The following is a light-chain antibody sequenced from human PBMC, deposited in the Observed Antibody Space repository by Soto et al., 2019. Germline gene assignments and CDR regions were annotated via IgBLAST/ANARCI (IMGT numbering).Light chain of an antibody. J-gene: IGKJ2*01. CDR2: KAS. Sequence: DIQMTQSPSTLSASVGDRVTITCRASQSISSWLAWYQQKPGKAPKVLIYKASSLESGVPSRFSGSGSGTEFTLTISSLQPEDFATYYCQQSYSTPVFGQGTKLEIK. CDR1: QSISSW. V-gene: IGKV1-5*03. CDR3: QQSYSTPV.